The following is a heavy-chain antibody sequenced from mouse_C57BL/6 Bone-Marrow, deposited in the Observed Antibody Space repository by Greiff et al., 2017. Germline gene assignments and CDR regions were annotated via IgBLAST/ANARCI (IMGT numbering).Heavy chain of an antibody. CDR1: GYTFPSYW. CDR3: ARPYYYGSPWFAY. CDR2: IYPGSGST. Sequence: QVQLQQPGAELVKPGASVKMSCKASGYTFPSYWITWVKQRPGQGLEWIGDIYPGSGSTNYNEKFKSKATLTVDTSSSTADMQLSRLTSEDSAVYYCARPYYYGSPWFAYCGQGTLVTVSA. V-gene: IGHV1-55*01. D-gene: IGHD1-1*01. J-gene: IGHJ3*01.